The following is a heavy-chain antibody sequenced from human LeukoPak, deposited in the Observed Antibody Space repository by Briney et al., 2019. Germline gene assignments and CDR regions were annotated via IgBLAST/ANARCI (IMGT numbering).Heavy chain of an antibody. CDR2: IWYDGCNK. Sequence: GGSLRLSFAASGFTFISYVMHWVRPAPGKGRAGVGVIWYDGCNKYYADSVKGRFTISRDNSKNTLYLQMNSLSAEDTAVYYCAREVLSATLWFGELGYKWFDPWGQGTLVTVSS. D-gene: IGHD3-10*01. J-gene: IGHJ5*02. CDR1: GFTFISYV. CDR3: AREVLSATLWFGELGYKWFDP. V-gene: IGHV3-33*01.